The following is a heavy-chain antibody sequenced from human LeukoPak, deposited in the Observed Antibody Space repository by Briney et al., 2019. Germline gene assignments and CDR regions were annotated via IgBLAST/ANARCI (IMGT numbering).Heavy chain of an antibody. V-gene: IGHV3-30*18. J-gene: IGHJ4*02. D-gene: IGHD2-15*01. CDR3: AKEGLRYCSGGSCSSINY. CDR2: ISYDGSNK. CDR1: GFTFSSYG. Sequence: GGSLRLSCAASGFTFSSYGMHWVRQAPGKGLEWVAVISYDGSNKYYADSVKGRFTISRDNSKNTLYLQMNILRAEDTAVYYCAKEGLRYCSGGSCSSINYWGQGTLVTVSS.